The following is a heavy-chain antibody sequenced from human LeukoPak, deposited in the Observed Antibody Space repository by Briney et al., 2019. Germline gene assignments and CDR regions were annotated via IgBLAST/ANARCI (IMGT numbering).Heavy chain of an antibody. D-gene: IGHD6-19*01. J-gene: IGHJ5*02. CDR3: ATDLAVAGNWFDP. V-gene: IGHV1-24*01. CDR2: FDPENGET. CDR1: GYILSDLS. Sequence: ASAKVSCKVSGYILSDLSMHWVRQAPGKGLEWMGGFDPENGETIYAQKFQGRITMTEDTSTDTAYMELSSLRSEDTAVYYCATDLAVAGNWFDPWGQGTLVTVSS.